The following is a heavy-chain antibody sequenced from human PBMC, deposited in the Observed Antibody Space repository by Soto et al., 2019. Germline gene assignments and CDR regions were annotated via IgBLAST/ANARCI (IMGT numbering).Heavy chain of an antibody. CDR1: GFTFDDYG. V-gene: IGHV3-20*04. CDR2: ISWNGSNI. D-gene: IGHD6-19*01. CDR3: ASQIAVAGSDDAFDI. Sequence: PGGSLRLSCEASGFTFDDYGMGWVRQAPGKGLEWVAGISWNGSNITYADSVKGRFTISRDNAKNTLHLQMNSLRAADTAVYYCASQIAVAGSDDAFDIWGKGTMVTASS. J-gene: IGHJ3*02.